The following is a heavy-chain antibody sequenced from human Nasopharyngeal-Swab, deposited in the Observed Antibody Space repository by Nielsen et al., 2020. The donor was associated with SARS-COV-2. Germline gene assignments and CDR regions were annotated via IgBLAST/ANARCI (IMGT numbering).Heavy chain of an antibody. CDR2: IIPILGIT. Sequence: SVKVSCKASFSHYAISWVRQAPGQGLEWMGRIIPILGITNYAQKFHDRVTITADKSTSTAYMELSGLRSEDTAVYYCARGDYRGTYYFDYWGQGTLVTVSP. D-gene: IGHD1-26*01. CDR1: FSHYA. V-gene: IGHV1-69*04. J-gene: IGHJ4*02. CDR3: ARGDYRGTYYFDY.